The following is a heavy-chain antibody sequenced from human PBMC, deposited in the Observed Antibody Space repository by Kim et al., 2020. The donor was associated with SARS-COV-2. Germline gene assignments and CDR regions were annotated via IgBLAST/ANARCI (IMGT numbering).Heavy chain of an antibody. J-gene: IGHJ6*03. CDR3: AKEPTTYYCYYYYMDV. V-gene: IGHV3-30*18. CDR1: GFTFSSYG. D-gene: IGHD4-17*01. Sequence: GGSLRLSCAASGFTFSSYGMHWVRQAPGKGLEWVAVISYDGSNKYYADSVKGRFTISRDNSKNTLYLQMNSLRAEDTAVYYCAKEPTTYYCYYYYMDVWGKGATVTVSS. CDR2: ISYDGSNK.